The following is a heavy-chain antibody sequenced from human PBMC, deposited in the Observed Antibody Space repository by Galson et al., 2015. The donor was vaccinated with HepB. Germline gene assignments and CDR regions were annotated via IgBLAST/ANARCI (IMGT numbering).Heavy chain of an antibody. D-gene: IGHD3-9*01. Sequence: SVKVSCKASGYTFTSYGISWVRQAPGQGLEWMGWISAYNGNTNYAQKLQGRVTMTTDTSTSTAYMELRSLRSDDTAVYYCARDFPSGYDILTGFDYWGQGTLVTVSS. J-gene: IGHJ4*02. CDR3: ARDFPSGYDILTGFDY. V-gene: IGHV1-18*01. CDR1: GYTFTSYG. CDR2: ISAYNGNT.